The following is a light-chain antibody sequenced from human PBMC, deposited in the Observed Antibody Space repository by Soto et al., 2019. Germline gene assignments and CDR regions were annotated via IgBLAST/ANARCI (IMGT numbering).Light chain of an antibody. Sequence: EIVLTQSPATLSLSPGERATLSCRASQSVSSYLAWYQQKPGQAPRLLIYDASNRATGIPARFSGSGSGTDFTLTIGSLEPEDFAVYYCQQPYTFGQGTKLEIK. V-gene: IGKV3-11*01. J-gene: IGKJ2*01. CDR3: QQPYT. CDR1: QSVSSY. CDR2: DAS.